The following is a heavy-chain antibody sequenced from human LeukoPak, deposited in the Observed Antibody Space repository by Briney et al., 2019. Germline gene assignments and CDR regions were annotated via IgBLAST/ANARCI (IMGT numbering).Heavy chain of an antibody. D-gene: IGHD6-13*01. Sequence: GGSLRLSCAASGFTFSSYSMNWVRQAPGKGLEWVSSISSSSSYIYYADSVKGRFTISRDNAKNSLYLQMNSLRAEDTAVYYCARWGSAAGIYYYYGMDVWGQGTTVTVSS. CDR2: ISSSSSYI. CDR3: ARWGSAAGIYYYYGMDV. J-gene: IGHJ6*02. CDR1: GFTFSSYS. V-gene: IGHV3-21*01.